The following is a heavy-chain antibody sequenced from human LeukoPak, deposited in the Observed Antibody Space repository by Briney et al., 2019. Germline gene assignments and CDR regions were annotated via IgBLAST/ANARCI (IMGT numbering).Heavy chain of an antibody. CDR1: GGSISSGGYS. J-gene: IGHJ4*02. CDR3: ASGGYSYGFDY. Sequence: SETLSLTCAVSGGSISSGGYSWSWIRQPPGKGLEWIGYIYHSGSTYYNPSLKSRVTISVDRSKNQLSLKLSSVTAADTAMYYCASGGYSYGFDYWGQGTLVTVSA. CDR2: IYHSGST. V-gene: IGHV4-30-2*01. D-gene: IGHD5-18*01.